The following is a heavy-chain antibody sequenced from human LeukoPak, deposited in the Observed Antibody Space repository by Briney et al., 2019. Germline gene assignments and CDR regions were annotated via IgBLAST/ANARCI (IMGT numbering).Heavy chain of an antibody. CDR1: GGSISSYY. D-gene: IGHD2-15*01. J-gene: IGHJ2*01. Sequence: SETLSLTCTVSGGSISSYYWSWIRQPPGKGLEWIGYIYYSGSTNYNPSLKSRVTISVDTSKNQFSLKLSSVTAADTAVYYCARVVAASPWDWYFDHWGRGTLVTVSS. V-gene: IGHV4-59*13. CDR2: IYYSGST. CDR3: ARVVAASPWDWYFDH.